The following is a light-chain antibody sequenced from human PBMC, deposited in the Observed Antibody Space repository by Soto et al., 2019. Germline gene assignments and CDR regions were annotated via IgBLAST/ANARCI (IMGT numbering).Light chain of an antibody. J-gene: IGKJ1*01. V-gene: IGKV1-5*03. CDR1: QSISRC. Sequence: DIQMTQSPSTLSASVGDRVTITCRTSQSISRCVVWYQQKPGKAPKVLIYKATNLESGVPSRSSGRGAGSEFLLSGNAPLPDDVAQYYDQQYCDHLTFCQGTKVESK. CDR2: KAT. CDR3: QQYCDHLT.